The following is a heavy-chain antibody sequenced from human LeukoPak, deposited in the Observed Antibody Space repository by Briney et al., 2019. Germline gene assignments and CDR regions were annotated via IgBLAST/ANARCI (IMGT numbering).Heavy chain of an antibody. Sequence: GGSQRLSCAASRFTFGSYAMSWVDQAPGKGLERATDIRGSGGSTDCADSVKGRFTLYIENAKDTMSLQMNSLRAEDTAVYYCAKAHYLYSSGWYEDYWGQGTLVTVSS. CDR3: AKAHYLYSSGWYEDY. CDR1: RFTFGSYA. CDR2: IRGSGGST. D-gene: IGHD6-19*01. V-gene: IGHV3-23*01. J-gene: IGHJ4*02.